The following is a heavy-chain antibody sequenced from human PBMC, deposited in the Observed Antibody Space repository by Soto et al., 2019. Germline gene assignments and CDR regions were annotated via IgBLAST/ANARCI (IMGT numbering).Heavy chain of an antibody. V-gene: IGHV1-18*01. J-gene: IGHJ6*02. CDR2: ISAYNGNT. CDR1: GYTFTSYG. D-gene: IGHD3-9*01. Sequence: QVQLVQSGAEVKKPGASVKVSCKASGYTFTSYGISWVRQAPGQGLEWMGWISAYNGNTNYAQKLQGRVTMTTDTSTSTAYMELRSLRSDDTAAYYCARAGLYYDILTGYPYYYYGMDVWGQGTTVTVSS. CDR3: ARAGLYYDILTGYPYYYYGMDV.